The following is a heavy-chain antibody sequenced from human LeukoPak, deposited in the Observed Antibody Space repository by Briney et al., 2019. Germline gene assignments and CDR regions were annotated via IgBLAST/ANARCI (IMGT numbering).Heavy chain of an antibody. CDR1: GYSISSGYY. CDR2: ISHSGST. V-gene: IGHV4-38-2*02. J-gene: IGHJ4*02. CDR3: ARDLGYGDCDY. D-gene: IGHD4-17*01. Sequence: SETLSLTCTVSGYSISSGYYWGWIRQPPGKGLEWIGSISHSGSTYYNPSLKSRVSISVDTSKNQFSLRLSSVTAADTAVYYCARDLGYGDCDYWGQGTLVTVSS.